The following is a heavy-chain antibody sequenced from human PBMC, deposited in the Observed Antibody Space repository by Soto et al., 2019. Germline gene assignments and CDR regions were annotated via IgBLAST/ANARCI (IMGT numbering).Heavy chain of an antibody. CDR2: VSPENRNA. D-gene: IGHD4-17*01. CDR1: GYTFTGYY. CDR3: EVTTGY. V-gene: IGHV1-8*02. J-gene: IGHJ4*02. Sequence: ASVKVSCKASGYTFTGYYMHWVRQAPGQGLEYMGWVSPENRNAGYAPQFRGRVSMTADTSINTVYLELTTLTYEDTAVYYCEVTTGYWGQGTMVTSPQ.